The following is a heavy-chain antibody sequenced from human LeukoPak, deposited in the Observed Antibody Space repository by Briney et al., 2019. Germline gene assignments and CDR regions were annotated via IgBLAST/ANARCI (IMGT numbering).Heavy chain of an antibody. D-gene: IGHD4-17*01. CDR2: ISGSGGST. CDR1: GFSFSNYA. J-gene: IGHJ4*02. Sequence: PGGSLRLSCVSSGFSFSNYAMSWVRQAPGKGLERVSSISGSGGSTHYADSVKGRFTISRDKTKNTLYLQMNSLRAEDTAVYYCAKDPPLFAGTTPFDYWGQGTLVTVSS. CDR3: AKDPPLFAGTTPFDY. V-gene: IGHV3-23*01.